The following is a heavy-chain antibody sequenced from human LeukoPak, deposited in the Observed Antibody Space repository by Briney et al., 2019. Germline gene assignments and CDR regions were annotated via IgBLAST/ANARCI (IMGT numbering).Heavy chain of an antibody. CDR2: ISGSGGST. J-gene: IGHJ3*02. Sequence: GGSLRLSCAASGFTFSSYGVSWVRQAPGKGLEWVSAISGSGGSTYYADSVKGRFTISRDNSKNTLYLQMNSLRAEDTAVYYCAKDRGYSGYDYDAFDIWGQGTMVTVSS. CDR1: GFTFSSYG. D-gene: IGHD5-12*01. CDR3: AKDRGYSGYDYDAFDI. V-gene: IGHV3-23*01.